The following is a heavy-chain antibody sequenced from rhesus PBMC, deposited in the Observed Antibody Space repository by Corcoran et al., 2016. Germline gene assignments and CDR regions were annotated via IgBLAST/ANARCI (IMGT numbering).Heavy chain of an antibody. V-gene: IGHV4S7*01. D-gene: IGHD1-44*01. J-gene: IGHJ6*01. CDR1: GGSISSGYA. CDR2: FYTRSGST. Sequence: QVQLKESGPGLVKPSETLSLTCEVSGGSISSGYAWAWIRQSPGKRLDWFVAFYTRSGSTNYNPSLQSLVTFSKDPSKNQLSLTLNSVTAADSALYYCAKYRWPLGGLDSWGQGVVLTVSA. CDR3: AKYRWPLGGLDS.